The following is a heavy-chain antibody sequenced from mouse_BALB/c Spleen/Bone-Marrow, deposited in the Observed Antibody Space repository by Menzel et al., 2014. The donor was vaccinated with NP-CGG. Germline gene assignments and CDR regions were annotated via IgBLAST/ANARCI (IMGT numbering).Heavy chain of an antibody. J-gene: IGHJ3*01. D-gene: IGHD2-4*01. CDR2: ISGGGSYT. Sequence: EVKVVESGGGLVKSGGSLKPSCAASGFSFNSYGMSWVRQTPEKRLEWVATISGGGSYTFYPDSVKGRFTISRDNVKNNLYLQLSSLRSEDTALYYCARHAYYDQTEVSFVYWGQGTLVTVSA. V-gene: IGHV5-9-2*01. CDR1: GFSFNSYG. CDR3: ARHAYYDQTEVSFVY.